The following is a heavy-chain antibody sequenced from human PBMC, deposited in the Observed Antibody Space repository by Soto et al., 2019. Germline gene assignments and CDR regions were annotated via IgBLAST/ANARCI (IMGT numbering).Heavy chain of an antibody. CDR1: GYTFITYG. CDR3: ARDRPTSCILARYYYYAMDV. J-gene: IGHJ6*02. V-gene: IGHV1-18*01. D-gene: IGHD6-6*01. CDR2: ISSYNGNT. Sequence: QVQLVQSGAEVKKPGASVKVSCKASGYTFITYGISWVRQAPGQGLEWMGWISSYNGNTNYAQKLQGRVTMTTDTSTTTAHTKLTSLISDDTAVYYCARDRPTSCILARYYYYAMDVWCQGTTVTFSS.